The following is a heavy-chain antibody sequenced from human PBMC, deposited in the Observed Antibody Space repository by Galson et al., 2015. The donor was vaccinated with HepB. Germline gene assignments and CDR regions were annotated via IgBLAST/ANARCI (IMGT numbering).Heavy chain of an antibody. CDR2: ISYDGSNK. CDR3: AKDGYCSGGSCFRIHYFDY. CDR1: GFTFSSYG. J-gene: IGHJ4*02. D-gene: IGHD2-15*01. V-gene: IGHV3-30*18. Sequence: SLRLSCAASGFTFSSYGMHWVRQAPGKGLEWVAVISYDGSNKYYADSVKGRFTISRDNSKNTLYLQMNSLRAEDTAVYYCAKDGYCSGGSCFRIHYFDYWGQGTLVTVSS.